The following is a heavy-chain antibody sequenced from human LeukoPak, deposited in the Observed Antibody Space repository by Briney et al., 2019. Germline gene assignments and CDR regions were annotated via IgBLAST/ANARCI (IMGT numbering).Heavy chain of an antibody. CDR3: ARHSPHCSGGSCYVGAFDY. D-gene: IGHD2-15*01. J-gene: IGHJ4*02. V-gene: IGHV5-51*01. CDR1: GYSFTSYW. CDR2: IYPGDSDT. Sequence: GESLKVSCKGSGYSFTSYWIGWVRQMPGKGLEWVGIIYPGDSDTRYSPSFQGQVTISADKSISTAYLQWSSLKASDTAMYYCARHSPHCSGGSCYVGAFDYWGQGTLVTVSS.